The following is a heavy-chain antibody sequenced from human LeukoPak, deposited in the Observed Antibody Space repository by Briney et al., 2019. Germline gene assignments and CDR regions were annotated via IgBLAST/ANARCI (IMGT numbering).Heavy chain of an antibody. J-gene: IGHJ4*02. CDR1: GFTFSSYG. Sequence: GGSLRLSCAASGFTFSSYGMHWVRQAPGKGLEGVAFIRYDGSNKYYADSVKGRFTISRDNSKNTLYLQMNSLRAEDTAVYYCAKLTVLTGTTLPFDYWGQGTLVAVSS. D-gene: IGHD1-7*01. V-gene: IGHV3-30*02. CDR2: IRYDGSNK. CDR3: AKLTVLTGTTLPFDY.